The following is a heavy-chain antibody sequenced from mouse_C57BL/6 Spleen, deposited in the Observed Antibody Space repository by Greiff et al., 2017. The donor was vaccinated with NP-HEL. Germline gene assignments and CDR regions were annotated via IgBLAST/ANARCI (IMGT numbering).Heavy chain of an antibody. D-gene: IGHD1-1*01. V-gene: IGHV1-64*01. Sequence: VQLQQPGAELVKPGASVKLSCKASGYTFTSYWMHWVKQRPGQGLEWIGMIHPNSGSTNYNEKFKSKATLTVDKSSSTAYMQLSSLTSEDSAVYYCAREGDGSSSFAMDYWGQGTSVTVSS. J-gene: IGHJ4*01. CDR3: AREGDGSSSFAMDY. CDR1: GYTFTSYW. CDR2: IHPNSGST.